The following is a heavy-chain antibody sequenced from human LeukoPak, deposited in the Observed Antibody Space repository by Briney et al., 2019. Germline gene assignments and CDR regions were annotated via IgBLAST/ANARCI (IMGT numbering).Heavy chain of an antibody. J-gene: IGHJ4*02. D-gene: IGHD6-25*01. CDR1: GFTFSSYG. V-gene: IGHV3-30*02. Sequence: GGSLRLSCAASGFTFSSYGMHWVRQAPGKGLERVACIRNDGSNKYYADSVKGGFTIYRENSKNTLYMQMNRRREEERAGYNGXKAAKGYFDYWGQGTLVTVSS. CDR2: IRNDGSNK. CDR3: XKAAKGYFDY.